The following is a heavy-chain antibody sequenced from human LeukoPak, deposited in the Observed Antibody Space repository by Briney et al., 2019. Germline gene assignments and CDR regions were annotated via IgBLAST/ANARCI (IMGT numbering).Heavy chain of an antibody. CDR2: IYYSGST. Sequence: SETLSLTCTVSGGSISSSSYYWGWIRQPPGKGLEWIGSIYYSGSTHYNPSLKSRVTISVDTSKNQFSPKLSSVTAADTAVYYCARSLRASIDYWGQGTLVTVSS. CDR3: ARSLRASIDY. J-gene: IGHJ4*02. D-gene: IGHD1-26*01. V-gene: IGHV4-39*01. CDR1: GGSISSSSYY.